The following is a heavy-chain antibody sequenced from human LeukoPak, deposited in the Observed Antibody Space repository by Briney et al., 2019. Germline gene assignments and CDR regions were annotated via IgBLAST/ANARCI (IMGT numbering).Heavy chain of an antibody. D-gene: IGHD3-16*01. V-gene: IGHV4-30-2*01. CDR3: ARGIIPMDV. CDR1: GRSISSGGYS. J-gene: IGHJ6*02. Sequence: SQTLSLTCAVSGRSISSGGYSWSWIRQPPGKGLEWIGYIYHSGSTYYNPSLKSRVTISVDRTKDQFSLKLSSVTAADTAVYYCARGIIPMDVWGQGTTVTVSS. CDR2: IYHSGST.